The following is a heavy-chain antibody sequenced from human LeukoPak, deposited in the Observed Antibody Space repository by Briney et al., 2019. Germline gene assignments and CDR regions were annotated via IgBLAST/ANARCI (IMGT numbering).Heavy chain of an antibody. CDR2: VYYSGST. V-gene: IGHV4-61*01. J-gene: IGHJ4*02. Sequence: SETLSLTCTVFGVSVSSGSYYWSWIRQPPGKGLEWIGHVYYSGSTKYNPSLKSRVTISVDTSKNQFSLKLSSVTAADTAVYYCARGPQGVTRPEYWGQGTLVTVSS. D-gene: IGHD4-17*01. CDR1: GVSVSSGSYY. CDR3: ARGPQGVTRPEY.